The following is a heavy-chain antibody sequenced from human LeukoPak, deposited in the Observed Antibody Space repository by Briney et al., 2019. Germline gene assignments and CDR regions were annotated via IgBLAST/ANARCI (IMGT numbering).Heavy chain of an antibody. J-gene: IGHJ3*02. Sequence: SETLSLTCTVSGGSASNSLYYWSWIRQPPGKGLEWIGYIYYNGDANYNPSLKSRVIISIDTSSNQFSLRLNSMTAADTAVYYCARLSQDVSRGRYLFAFEIWGQGTMVTVSS. V-gene: IGHV4-61*01. CDR3: ARLSQDVSRGRYLFAFEI. CDR1: GGSASNSLYY. D-gene: IGHD3-22*01. CDR2: IYYNGDA.